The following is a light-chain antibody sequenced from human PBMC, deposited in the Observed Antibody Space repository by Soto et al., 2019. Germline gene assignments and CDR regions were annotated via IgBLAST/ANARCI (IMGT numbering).Light chain of an antibody. CDR3: SSYTSSSTRV. CDR2: DVS. Sequence: QSALTQPASVSGSPGQSITISCTGTSSDVGGYNYVSWYQQHPGKAPKLMIYDVSNRPSGVSNRFAGSKSGNTASLTSSGLQAEDEADYYCSSYTSSSTRVFGGGTKLTV. CDR1: SSDVGGYNY. V-gene: IGLV2-14*01. J-gene: IGLJ2*01.